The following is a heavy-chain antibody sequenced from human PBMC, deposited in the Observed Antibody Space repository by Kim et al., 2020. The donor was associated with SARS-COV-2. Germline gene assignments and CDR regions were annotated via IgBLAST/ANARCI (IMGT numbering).Heavy chain of an antibody. CDR3: ARKATFYYDSSGRD. J-gene: IGHJ4*02. Sequence: ASVKVSCKASGYTFTGYYMHWVRQAPGQGLEWMGWINPNSGGTNYAQKFQGRVTMTRDTSISTAYMELRRLRSDDTAVYYCARKATFYYDSSGRDWGQGTLVTVSS. CDR2: INPNSGGT. V-gene: IGHV1-2*02. CDR1: GYTFTGYY. D-gene: IGHD3-22*01.